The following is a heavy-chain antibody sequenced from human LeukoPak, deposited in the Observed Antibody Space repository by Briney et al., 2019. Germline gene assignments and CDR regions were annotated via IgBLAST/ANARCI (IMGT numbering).Heavy chain of an antibody. CDR3: AKVMGRIAVAGTDY. V-gene: IGHV3-23*01. Sequence: GGSLRLSCAASGFTFSSYAMSWVRQAPGKGLDGVSAISGSGGSTYYADSVKGRFTISRDNSKNTLYLQMNSLRAEDTAVYYCAKVMGRIAVAGTDYWGQGTLVTVSS. CDR2: ISGSGGST. D-gene: IGHD6-19*01. J-gene: IGHJ4*02. CDR1: GFTFSSYA.